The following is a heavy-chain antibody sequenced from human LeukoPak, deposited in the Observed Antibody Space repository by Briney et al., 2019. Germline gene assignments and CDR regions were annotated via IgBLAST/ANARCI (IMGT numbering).Heavy chain of an antibody. CDR3: ARRGYSYGSLDY. J-gene: IGHJ4*02. D-gene: IGHD5-18*01. Sequence: SVEVSCKASGGTFSSYAISWVRQAPGQGLEWMGRIIPILGIANYAQKFQGRVTITADKSTSTAYMELSSLRSDDTAVYYCARRGYSYGSLDYWGQGTLVTVSS. CDR2: IIPILGIA. V-gene: IGHV1-69*04. CDR1: GGTFSSYA.